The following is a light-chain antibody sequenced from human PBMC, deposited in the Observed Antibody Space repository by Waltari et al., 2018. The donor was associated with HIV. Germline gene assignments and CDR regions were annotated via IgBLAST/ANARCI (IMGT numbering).Light chain of an antibody. CDR3: MQVVQTPPT. CDR2: LAS. J-gene: IGKJ2*01. CDR1: ESLLYTNRYNY. Sequence: DIVMTQSPLSLPVSPGEPASISCVSDESLLYTNRYNYLDWYVQRPGRSPQLLVYLASNRASWVPDRFRGTGSGTNFTLTISRVKTEDVGVYFCMQVVQTPPTFGQGTTLEIK. V-gene: IGKV2-28*01.